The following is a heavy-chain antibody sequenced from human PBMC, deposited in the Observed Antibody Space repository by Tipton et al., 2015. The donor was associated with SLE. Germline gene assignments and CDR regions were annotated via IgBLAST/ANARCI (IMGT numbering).Heavy chain of an antibody. Sequence: SLRLSCAASGFTFSTFWMSWVRQAPGKGPEWVANIKNDGSERYYVDSVKGRFTVSRDNAKNSLFLQMDSLRAEDTAVYFCARRRWTSHLVLPLDIWGQGTMVTVSS. V-gene: IGHV3-7*01. CDR1: GFTFSTFW. CDR2: IKNDGSER. CDR3: ARRRWTSHLVLPLDI. D-gene: IGHD6-13*01. J-gene: IGHJ3*02.